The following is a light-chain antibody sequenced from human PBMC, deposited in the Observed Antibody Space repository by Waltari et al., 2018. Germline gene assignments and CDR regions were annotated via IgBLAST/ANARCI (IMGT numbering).Light chain of an antibody. CDR3: SSQSSNNVVL. Sequence: QSALTQPASVSGSPGQSVTIFYTGTSNDVGGYNSVPWYQEHPGQAPRVIIYDVSDRPSGVSDRFSGSKSGNTASLTISGLQAEDEADYYCSSQSSNNVVLFGGGTKLTVL. CDR2: DVS. CDR1: SNDVGGYNS. J-gene: IGLJ2*01. V-gene: IGLV2-14*01.